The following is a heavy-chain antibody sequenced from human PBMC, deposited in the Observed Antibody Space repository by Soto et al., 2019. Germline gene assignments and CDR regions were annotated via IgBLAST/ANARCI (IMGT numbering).Heavy chain of an antibody. CDR3: AASGRAGYYSYYYYYGMEV. Sequence: SVKISCKASGFTFTSSAVQWVRQARGQRLEWIGWIVVGSGNTNYAQKFQERVTITRDMSTSTAYMELISLRSEDTAVYYCAASGRAGYYSYYYYYGMEVWGQGTKVTVSS. CDR1: GFTFTSSA. J-gene: IGHJ6*02. D-gene: IGHD3-22*01. CDR2: IVVGSGNT. V-gene: IGHV1-58*01.